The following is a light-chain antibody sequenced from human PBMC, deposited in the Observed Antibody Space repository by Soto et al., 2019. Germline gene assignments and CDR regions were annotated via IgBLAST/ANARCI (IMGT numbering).Light chain of an antibody. Sequence: DIQMTQSPSTLSGSVGDGGTITCRASQTSSSWLAWYQQKPGKAPKLLIYKASTLRSGVPSRFSGSGSGTEFTLTISSLQPDDFATYYCQHYNSYSEAFGQGTKVDIK. J-gene: IGKJ1*01. CDR2: KAS. CDR1: QTSSSW. V-gene: IGKV1-5*03. CDR3: QHYNSYSEA.